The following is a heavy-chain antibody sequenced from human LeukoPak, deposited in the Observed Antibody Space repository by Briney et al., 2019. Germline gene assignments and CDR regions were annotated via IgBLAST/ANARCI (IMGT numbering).Heavy chain of an antibody. CDR1: GYTFTSYG. J-gene: IGHJ6*02. V-gene: IGHV1-18*01. D-gene: IGHD3-9*01. Sequence: ASVKVSCKASGYTFTSYGISWVRQAPGQGLEWMGWISAYNGNTNYAQKLQGRVTMTTDTSTSTAYMELRSLRSDDTAVYYCARDDQDILTGYYQYGMDVWGQGTTVTVSS. CDR3: ARDDQDILTGYYQYGMDV. CDR2: ISAYNGNT.